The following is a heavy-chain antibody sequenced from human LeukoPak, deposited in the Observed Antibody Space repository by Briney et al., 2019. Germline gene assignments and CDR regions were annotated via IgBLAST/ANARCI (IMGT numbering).Heavy chain of an antibody. J-gene: IGHJ1*01. CDR3: ARGSLAVAGNGAEYFQH. CDR2: IIPLFGTA. CDR1: GGTFNTYA. Sequence: GASVKVSCKASGGTFNTYAISWVRQAPGQGLEWMGGIIPLFGTANYAQKFQGRVTITAGESTSTAYMELSSLRSEDTAVYYCARGSLAVAGNGAEYFQHWGQGTLVTVSS. D-gene: IGHD6-19*01. V-gene: IGHV1-69*13.